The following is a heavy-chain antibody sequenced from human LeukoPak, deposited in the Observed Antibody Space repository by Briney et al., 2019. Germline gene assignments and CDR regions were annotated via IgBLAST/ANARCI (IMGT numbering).Heavy chain of an antibody. Sequence: PGGSLRLSCAASGFTFSDYYMSWIRQAPGKGLEWLSYIGSSNTIYSADSVKGRFTMSRDNAKNSLYLQMNSPRAEDTAVYYCARDVGFGGYSRGIFDYWGQGTLVTVSS. V-gene: IGHV3-69-1*02. CDR1: GFTFSDYY. D-gene: IGHD3-10*01. CDR3: ARDVGFGGYSRGIFDY. CDR2: IGSSNTI. J-gene: IGHJ4*02.